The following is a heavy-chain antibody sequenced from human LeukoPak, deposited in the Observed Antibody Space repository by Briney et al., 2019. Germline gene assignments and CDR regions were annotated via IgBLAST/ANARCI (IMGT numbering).Heavy chain of an antibody. CDR2: ISWNSGSI. D-gene: IGHD3-16*02. J-gene: IGHJ4*02. CDR3: AKDSRMITFGGVIVRAFY. V-gene: IGHV3-9*01. CDR1: GFTFDDYA. Sequence: GGSLRLSCAASGFTFDDYAMHWVRQAPGKGLEWVSGISWNSGSIGYADSVKGRFTISRDNAKNFLYLQMNSLRAEDTALYYCAKDSRMITFGGVIVRAFYWGQGTLVTVSS.